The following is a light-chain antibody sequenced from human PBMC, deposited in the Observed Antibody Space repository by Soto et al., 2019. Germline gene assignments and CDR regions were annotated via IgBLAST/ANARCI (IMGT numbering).Light chain of an antibody. J-gene: IGKJ1*01. CDR3: HHYYTTPGT. Sequence: DTVVPHSADALAVTLGERATINCKSSQRVLYSSNNKNYLACYQQKPGQPPTALIYQASTRESGVTDRFSGSGSGTDFTLTISSLQAGDVAVYNCHHYYTTPGTFGQGTKVDIK. CDR1: QRVLYSSNNKNY. CDR2: QAS. V-gene: IGKV4-1*01.